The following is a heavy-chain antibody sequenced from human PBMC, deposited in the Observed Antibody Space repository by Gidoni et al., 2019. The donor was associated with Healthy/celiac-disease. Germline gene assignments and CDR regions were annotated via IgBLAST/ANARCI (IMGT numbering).Heavy chain of an antibody. D-gene: IGHD6-19*01. V-gene: IGHV4-39*01. Sequence: QLQLQESGPGLVKPSETLSLTCTVSGGSISSSSYYWGWIRQPPGKGLEWIGSIYYSGSTYYNPSLKSRVTISVDTSQNQFSLKLSSVTAADTAVYYCARPAVAGTSWFDPWGQGTLVTVSS. CDR2: IYYSGST. J-gene: IGHJ5*02. CDR1: GGSISSSSYY. CDR3: ARPAVAGTSWFDP.